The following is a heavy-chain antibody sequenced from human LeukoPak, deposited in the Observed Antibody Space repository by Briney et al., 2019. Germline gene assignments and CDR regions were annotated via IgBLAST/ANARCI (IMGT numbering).Heavy chain of an antibody. CDR1: GGSINTYY. V-gene: IGHV4-59*01. J-gene: IGHJ3*01. D-gene: IGHD3-22*01. Sequence: SETLSLTCTVSGGSINTYYWSWIRQPPGKGLEWIGYIYYSGSTKYNPYLKSRVTISIDTSKNQFSLKLSSVTAADTALYYCARGTGAYYYLWGQGTMVTVSS. CDR2: IYYSGST. CDR3: ARGTGAYYYL.